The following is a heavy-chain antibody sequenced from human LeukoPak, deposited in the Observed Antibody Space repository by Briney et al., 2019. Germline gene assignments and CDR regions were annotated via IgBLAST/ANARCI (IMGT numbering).Heavy chain of an antibody. Sequence: PGGSLRLSCAASGFTFNAYWITWVRQAPGKGLEWVANIKEDGSEKYYMDSVKGRFTISRDNAKNSLYLQMNSLRVEDTAVYYCAATIAADGVYWYFDLWGRGTLVTVSS. J-gene: IGHJ2*01. CDR2: IKEDGSEK. V-gene: IGHV3-7*01. CDR1: GFTFNAYW. CDR3: AATIAADGVYWYFDL. D-gene: IGHD6-13*01.